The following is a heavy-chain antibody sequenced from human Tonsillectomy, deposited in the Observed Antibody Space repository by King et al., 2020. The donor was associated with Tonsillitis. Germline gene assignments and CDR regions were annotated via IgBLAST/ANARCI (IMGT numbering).Heavy chain of an antibody. CDR2: ISYDGSNK. CDR1: GFTFSSYA. CDR3: ARDASSGYYYAQYYYGMDV. J-gene: IGHJ6*02. V-gene: IGHV3-30*04. Sequence: VQLVESGGGVVQPGRSLRLSCAASGFTFSSYAMHWVRQAPGKGLEWVAVISYDGSNKYYADSVKGRFTISRDNSKNTLYLQMNSLRAEDTAVYYCARDASSGYYYAQYYYGMDVWGQGTTVTVSS. D-gene: IGHD3-22*01.